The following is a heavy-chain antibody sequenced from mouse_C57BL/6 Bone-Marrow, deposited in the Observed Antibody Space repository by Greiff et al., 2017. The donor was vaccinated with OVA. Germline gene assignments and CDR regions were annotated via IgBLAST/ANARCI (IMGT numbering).Heavy chain of an antibody. D-gene: IGHD1-1*01. CDR3: ARHYYGSSYAMDY. Sequence: EVQGVESGGGLVQPGGSLKLSCAASGFTFSDYGMAWVRQAPRKGPEWVAFISNLAYSIYYADTVTGRFTISRENAKNTLYLEMSSLRSEDTAMYYCARHYYGSSYAMDYWGQGTSVTVSS. CDR1: GFTFSDYG. V-gene: IGHV5-15*01. CDR2: ISNLAYSI. J-gene: IGHJ4*01.